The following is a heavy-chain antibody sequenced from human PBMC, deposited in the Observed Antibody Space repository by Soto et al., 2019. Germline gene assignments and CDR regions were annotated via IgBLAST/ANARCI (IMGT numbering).Heavy chain of an antibody. V-gene: IGHV3-33*01. J-gene: IGHJ4*02. CDR1: EIIFSGYG. CDR3: ARDGVGGTVFFRYLDY. Sequence: GGSLRLSCAVSEIIFSGYGMHCVRQAPGKGLEWVAVIRFDGSSIHYADSVKGRFTISRDNSKNTLYLQMDSLRAEDTAVYYCARDGVGGTVFFRYLDYWGQGALVTVSS. CDR2: IRFDGSSI. D-gene: IGHD4-17*01.